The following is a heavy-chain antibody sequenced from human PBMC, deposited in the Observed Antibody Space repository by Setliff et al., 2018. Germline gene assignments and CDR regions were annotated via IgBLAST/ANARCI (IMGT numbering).Heavy chain of an antibody. V-gene: IGHV3-7*01. J-gene: IGHJ3*02. D-gene: IGHD1-26*01. CDR2: IKQDGSEK. Sequence: GGSLRLSCAASGFTFSSYWMSWVRQAPGKGLEWVANIKQDGSEKYYVDSVKGRFTISRDNAKNSLYLQMNSLRAEDTAVYYCARELAGIISGSYYPDAFDIWGQGTMVTVSS. CDR1: GFTFSSYW. CDR3: ARELAGIISGSYYPDAFDI.